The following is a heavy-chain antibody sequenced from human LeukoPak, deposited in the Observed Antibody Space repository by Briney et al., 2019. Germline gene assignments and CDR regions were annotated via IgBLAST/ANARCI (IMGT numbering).Heavy chain of an antibody. J-gene: IGHJ4*02. Sequence: PGGSLRLSCAASGFTLSSYAMSWVRQAPGKGLEWVSTISGGSGTTYYADSVKGRFTISRDNSRNTLYLQMNGLRAEDTALYYCAKDGVFDYWGQGTLVAVSS. CDR2: ISGGSGTT. V-gene: IGHV3-23*01. CDR3: AKDGVFDY. CDR1: GFTLSSYA.